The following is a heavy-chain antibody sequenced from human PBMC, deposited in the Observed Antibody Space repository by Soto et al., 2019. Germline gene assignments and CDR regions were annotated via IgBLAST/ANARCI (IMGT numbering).Heavy chain of an antibody. CDR1: GYTFTSYY. J-gene: IGHJ4*02. CDR3: ARVGYCSGGSCYSLMGGLGY. Sequence: QVQLVQSGAEVKKPGASVKVSCKASGYTFTSYYMHWVRQAPGQGLEWMGIINPSGGTTTYAQKFQGRVTMTRDTSTSTVYMEMSSLRSEDTAVYYCARVGYCSGGSCYSLMGGLGYWGQGTLVTVSS. CDR2: INPSGGTT. V-gene: IGHV1-46*01. D-gene: IGHD2-15*01.